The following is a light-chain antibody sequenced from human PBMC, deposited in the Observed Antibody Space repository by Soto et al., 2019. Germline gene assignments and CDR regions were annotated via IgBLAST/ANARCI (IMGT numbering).Light chain of an antibody. V-gene: IGLV2-14*01. Sequence: QSALTQPASVSGSPGQSITISCTGTSSDVGAYNYVSWYQQHPGKAPKLMISDVSNRPSGVSNRFSGSKSGNTASLTISGLQAEGEADYYCSSYTTSSTLWVFGGGTKLTVL. CDR3: SSYTTSSTLWV. J-gene: IGLJ3*02. CDR1: SSDVGAYNY. CDR2: DVS.